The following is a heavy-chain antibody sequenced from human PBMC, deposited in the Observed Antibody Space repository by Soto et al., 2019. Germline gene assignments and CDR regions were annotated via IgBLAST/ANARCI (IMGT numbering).Heavy chain of an antibody. CDR1: GYTFTGYY. CDR2: INPNSGGT. Sequence: ASVKVSCKASGYTFTGYYMHWVRQAPGQGLEWMGWINPNSGGTNYAQKFQGWVTMTRDTSISTAYMELSRLRSDDTAVYHCARATFGKDAVVVVAATHFDYWGQGTLVTVSS. V-gene: IGHV1-2*04. J-gene: IGHJ4*02. D-gene: IGHD2-15*01. CDR3: ARATFGKDAVVVVAATHFDY.